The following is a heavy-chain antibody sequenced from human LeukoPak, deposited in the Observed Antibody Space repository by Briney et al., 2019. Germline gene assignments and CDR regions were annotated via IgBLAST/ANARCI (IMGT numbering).Heavy chain of an antibody. CDR1: GFTFSSYG. CDR3: AKGLGDFGRTGGFDI. V-gene: IGHV3-33*06. J-gene: IGHJ3*02. Sequence: PGGSLRLSCAASGFTFSSYGMHWVRQAPGKGLEWVAVIWYDGSNKYYADSVKGRFTISRDNSQNTLYLEMNSLRAEDTAVYYCAKGLGDFGRTGGFDIWGQGTMVTVSP. CDR2: IWYDGSNK. D-gene: IGHD2-21*02.